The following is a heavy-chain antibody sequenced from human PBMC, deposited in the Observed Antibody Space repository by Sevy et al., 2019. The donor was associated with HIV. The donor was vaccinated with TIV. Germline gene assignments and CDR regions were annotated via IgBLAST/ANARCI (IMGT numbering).Heavy chain of an antibody. Sequence: SETLSLTCTVSGGSISSSSYYWGWIRQPPGKGLEWIGSIYYSGSTYYNPSLKSRVTISVDTSKNQFSLKLGSVTAADTAVYYCARPGAAAGGYYYYYMDVWGKGTTVTVSS. D-gene: IGHD6-13*01. CDR2: IYYSGST. CDR1: GGSISSSSYY. V-gene: IGHV4-39*01. J-gene: IGHJ6*03. CDR3: ARPGAAAGGYYYYYMDV.